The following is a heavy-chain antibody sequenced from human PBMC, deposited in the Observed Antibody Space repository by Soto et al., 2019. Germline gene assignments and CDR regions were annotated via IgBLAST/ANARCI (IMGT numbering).Heavy chain of an antibody. CDR2: TYFRSKWYN. CDR3: ARMVGGAVDS. D-gene: IGHD2-8*01. V-gene: IGHV6-1*01. J-gene: IGHJ4*02. CDR1: GDSVSSNSAA. Sequence: PSQTLSLTCAISGDSVSSNSAAWNLIRQSPSRGLEWLGRTYFRSKWYNDYAVSVKSRITISPDTSKNQFSLHLNSVTPEDTALYYCARMVGGAVDSWGQGTLVTVSS.